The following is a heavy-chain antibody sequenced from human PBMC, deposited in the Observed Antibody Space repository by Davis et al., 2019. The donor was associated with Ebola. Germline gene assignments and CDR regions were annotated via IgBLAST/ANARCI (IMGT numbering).Heavy chain of an antibody. CDR3: ARRQYYYGSGTRYFDY. Sequence: SETLSLTCAVYGGSFSGYYWSWIRQPPGKGLEWIWEINHSGSINYNPSLKSRVTISVDTSKNQFSLKLSSVTAADTAVYYCARRQYYYGSGTRYFDYWGQGTLVTVSS. V-gene: IGHV4-34*01. J-gene: IGHJ4*02. CDR2: INHSGSI. CDR1: GGSFSGYY. D-gene: IGHD3-10*01.